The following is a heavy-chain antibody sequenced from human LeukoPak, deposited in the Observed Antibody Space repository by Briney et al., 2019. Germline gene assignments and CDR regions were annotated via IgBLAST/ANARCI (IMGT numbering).Heavy chain of an antibody. CDR2: IYSAGNT. V-gene: IGHV3-53*04. CDR3: ARGGTLGYSSGRIDY. CDR1: GFTVSSNY. Sequence: GGSLRLSCVASGFTVSSNYMSWVRQAPGKGLEWVSVIYSAGNTYYADSVKGRFTTSRHNSENTLYLHMNSLRVEDTAVYFCARGGTLGYSSGRIDYWGQGTLVTVSS. J-gene: IGHJ4*02. D-gene: IGHD6-19*01.